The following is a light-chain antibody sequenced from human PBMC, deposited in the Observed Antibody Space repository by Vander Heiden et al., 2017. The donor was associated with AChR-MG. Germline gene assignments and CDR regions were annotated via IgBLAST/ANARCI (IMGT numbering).Light chain of an antibody. CDR2: GVN. Sequence: QSVLTQPPPASGSPAQSVTISCTRSSSDVGGYNYVSWYQQHPGKAPKLMIYGVNKRPSGVPDRFSGSKSGNTASRTASGLQADDEADYSCSSYAGSSNLGVFGGGTKLTVL. J-gene: IGLJ3*02. CDR1: SSDVGGYNY. V-gene: IGLV2-8*01. CDR3: SSYAGSSNLGV.